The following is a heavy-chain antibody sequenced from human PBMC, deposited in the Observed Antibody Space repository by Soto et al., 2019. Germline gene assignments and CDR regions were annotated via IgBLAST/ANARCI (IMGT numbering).Heavy chain of an antibody. CDR3: ATDQTSRWSASRI. CDR1: GFTFSNYG. CDR2: IWYDGSKK. J-gene: IGHJ3*02. Sequence: QVQLVESVGSVVQPGRSLRLSCAASGFTFSNYGMHWVRQAPGKGLEWVAIIWYDGSKKHYADSVKGRFTISRDNSKNTLYLQMNSLRAEDTAVYYCATDQTSRWSASRIWGQGTMVTVSS. V-gene: IGHV3-33*01. D-gene: IGHD6-13*01.